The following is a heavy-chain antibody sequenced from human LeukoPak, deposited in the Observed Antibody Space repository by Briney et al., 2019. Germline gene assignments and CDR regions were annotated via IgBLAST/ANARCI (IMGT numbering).Heavy chain of an antibody. V-gene: IGHV1-2*02. CDR1: GYTFTGYY. CDR3: ARDLAVAAAGPGYYYYGMDV. J-gene: IGHJ6*02. D-gene: IGHD6-13*01. CDR2: INPNSGGT. Sequence: ASVKVSCKASGYTFTGYYMHWVRQPPGQGLAWMGWINPNSGGTNYAQKFQGRVTMTRDTSISTAYMELSRLRSDDTAVYYCARDLAVAAAGPGYYYYGMDVWGQGTTVTVSS.